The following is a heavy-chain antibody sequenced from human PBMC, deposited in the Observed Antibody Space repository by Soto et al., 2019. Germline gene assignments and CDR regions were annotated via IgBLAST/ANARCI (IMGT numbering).Heavy chain of an antibody. CDR3: ASYDFWSGNHLYYYYYGMDV. CDR2: IIPMFGTA. V-gene: IGHV1-69*06. J-gene: IGHJ6*02. Sequence: ASVKVSCKASGGTFSSYAISWVRQAPGQGLEWMGGIIPMFGTANYAQKFQGRVTITADKSTSTAYMELSSLRSEDTAVYYCASYDFWSGNHLYYYYYGMDVWGQGTTVTVSS. D-gene: IGHD3-3*01. CDR1: GGTFSSYA.